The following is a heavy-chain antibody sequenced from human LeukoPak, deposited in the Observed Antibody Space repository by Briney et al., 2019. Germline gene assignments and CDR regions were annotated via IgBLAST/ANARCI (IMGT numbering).Heavy chain of an antibody. J-gene: IGHJ3*02. CDR1: GGSISSYY. V-gene: IGHV4-59*01. CDR2: IYYSGST. D-gene: IGHD4-23*01. Sequence: SETLSLTCTVSGGSISSYYWSWIRQPPGKGLEWIGYIYYSGSTNYTPSLKSRVTISVDTSKNQFSLKLSSVTAADTAVYYCARGWQPHAFDIWGQGTMVTVSS. CDR3: ARGWQPHAFDI.